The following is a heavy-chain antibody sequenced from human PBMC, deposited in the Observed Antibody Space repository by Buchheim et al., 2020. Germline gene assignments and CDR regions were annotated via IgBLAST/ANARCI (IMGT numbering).Heavy chain of an antibody. CDR2: INHSGST. Sequence: QVQLQQWGAGLLKPSETLSLTCAVYGGSFSGYYWSWIRQPPGKGLEWIGEINHSGSTNYNPSLKSQVTISVDTSKNQFSLKQSSVTAADTAVYYCARVRFLEWLFPRYYYGMDVWGQGTT. D-gene: IGHD3-3*01. V-gene: IGHV4-34*01. CDR1: GGSFSGYY. J-gene: IGHJ6*02. CDR3: ARVRFLEWLFPRYYYGMDV.